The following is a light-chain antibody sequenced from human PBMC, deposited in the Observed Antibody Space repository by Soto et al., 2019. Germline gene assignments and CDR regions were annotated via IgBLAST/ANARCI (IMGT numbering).Light chain of an antibody. V-gene: IGKV3-15*01. Sequence: EIVMTQSPASLSVSPGDGATLSCRASQSVASNVAWYQQKPGQGPRLLIHGASTRAVGVPARFSGSGSGTDFTLTIHSLQSEDFAVYYCQQYHNWPPQYTFGQRTKLQIK. J-gene: IGKJ2*01. CDR1: QSVASN. CDR2: GAS. CDR3: QQYHNWPPQYT.